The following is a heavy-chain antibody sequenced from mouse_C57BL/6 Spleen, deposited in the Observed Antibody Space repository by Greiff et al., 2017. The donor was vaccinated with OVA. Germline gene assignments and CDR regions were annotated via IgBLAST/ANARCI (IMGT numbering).Heavy chain of an antibody. D-gene: IGHD1-1*01. V-gene: IGHV1-69*01. Sequence: QVQLQQPGAELVMPGASVKLSCKASGYTFTSYWMHWVKQRPGQGPEWIGEIDPSDSYTNYNQKFKGKSTLTVDKSSSTAYMQLSSLTSEDSAVYYCARTIYYYGSSFYAMDYWGQGTSVTVSS. J-gene: IGHJ4*01. CDR3: ARTIYYYGSSFYAMDY. CDR1: GYTFTSYW. CDR2: IDPSDSYT.